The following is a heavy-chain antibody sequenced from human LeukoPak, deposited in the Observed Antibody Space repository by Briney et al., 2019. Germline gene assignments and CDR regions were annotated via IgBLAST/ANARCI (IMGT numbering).Heavy chain of an antibody. V-gene: IGHV3-7*01. Sequence: GGSLRLSCAASGFTFSSYWMSWVRQAPGKGLEWVANIKQDGSEKYYVDSVKGRFTISRDNAKNSLYLQMNGLRAEDTAVYYCARSPGQWLSDYFDYWGQGTLVTVSS. D-gene: IGHD6-19*01. CDR1: GFTFSSYW. J-gene: IGHJ4*02. CDR3: ARSPGQWLSDYFDY. CDR2: IKQDGSEK.